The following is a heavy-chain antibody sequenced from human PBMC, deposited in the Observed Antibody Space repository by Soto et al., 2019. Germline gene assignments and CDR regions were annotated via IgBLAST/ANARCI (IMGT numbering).Heavy chain of an antibody. CDR1: GYTFISYG. CDR2: ISGYNGNT. Sequence: QVQLVQSGAEVKQPGAAVKVSCKGSGYTFISYGVNWVRQAPGQGLEWVGWISGYNGNTKYAQKFQGRVTMTTATSSSTAHMELRSLRLDDTAVYYCARDMDGSSWYRVGYWGQGTLVTVSS. V-gene: IGHV1-18*01. D-gene: IGHD6-13*01. CDR3: ARDMDGSSWYRVGY. J-gene: IGHJ4*02.